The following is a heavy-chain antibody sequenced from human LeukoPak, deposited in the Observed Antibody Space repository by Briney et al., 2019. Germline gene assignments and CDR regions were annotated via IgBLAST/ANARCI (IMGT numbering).Heavy chain of an antibody. V-gene: IGHV3-15*05. CDR1: GFPFSNAW. CDR2: IKSKSDGETT. J-gene: IGHJ4*02. CDR3: AKDVTGYSSGSFDY. Sequence: GGSLRLSCAASGFPFSNAWLSWVRQAPGKGREWVGRIKSKSDGETTEYAAPVKGRFTISRDNAKNSLYLQMNSLRAEDTALYYCAKDVTGYSSGSFDYWGQGTLVTVSS. D-gene: IGHD6-19*01.